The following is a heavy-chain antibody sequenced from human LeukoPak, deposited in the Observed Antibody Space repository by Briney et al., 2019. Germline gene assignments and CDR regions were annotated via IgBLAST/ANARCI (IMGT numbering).Heavy chain of an antibody. CDR3: AKAVVVTKFDY. CDR2: ISGSGGST. Sequence: GGTLRLSCVGSGFTFSFYGMNWVRQAPGKGLEWVSAISGSGGSTYYADSVKGRFTISRDNSKNTLYLQMNSLRAEDTAVYYCAKAVVVTKFDYWGQGTLVTVSS. D-gene: IGHD2-15*01. CDR1: GFTFSFYG. J-gene: IGHJ4*02. V-gene: IGHV3-23*01.